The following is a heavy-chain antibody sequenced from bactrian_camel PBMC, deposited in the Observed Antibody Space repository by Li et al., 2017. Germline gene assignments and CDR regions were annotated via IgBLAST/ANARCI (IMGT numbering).Heavy chain of an antibody. V-gene: IGHV3S55*01. Sequence: HVQLVESGGGSVQSGGSLRLSCAISGYIERYCLAWFRHSVGQERVGVAALASDGDTYYADSVKGRFTIAQDIAKNTLSLQMNSLKPEDTAMYYCGADEHTASWACTLLVVAGWGDFGSWGQGTQVTVS. D-gene: IGHD6*01. CDR1: GYIERYC. CDR3: GADEHTASWACTLLVVAGWGDFGS. CDR2: LASDGDT. J-gene: IGHJ6*01.